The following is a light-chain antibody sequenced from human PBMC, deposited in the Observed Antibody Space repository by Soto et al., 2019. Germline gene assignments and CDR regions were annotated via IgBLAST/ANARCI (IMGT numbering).Light chain of an antibody. Sequence: QSALTQPASVSGSPGQSITISCTGTSSDVGGYNYVSWYQLHPGKAPKLIIYEVSHRPSGASNHFSGYKSGNTASLTISGLQAEDEADYYRSSYTSTSTPCVFGTGTKLTVL. CDR2: EVS. J-gene: IGLJ1*01. CDR3: SSYTSTSTPCV. V-gene: IGLV2-14*01. CDR1: SSDVGGYNY.